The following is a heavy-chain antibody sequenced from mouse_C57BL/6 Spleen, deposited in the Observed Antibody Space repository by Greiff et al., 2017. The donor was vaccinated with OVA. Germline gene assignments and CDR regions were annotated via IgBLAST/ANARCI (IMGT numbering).Heavy chain of an antibody. CDR1: GYTFTSYW. D-gene: IGHD2-4*01. J-gene: IGHJ4*01. CDR3: ARGIYDYPYYYAMDY. CDR2: IDPSDSYT. V-gene: IGHV1-50*01. Sequence: QVQLQQPGAELVKPGASVKLSCKASGYTFTSYWMQWVKQRPGQGLEWIGEIDPSDSYTNYNQKFKGKATLTVDTSSSTAYMQLSSLTSEDSAVYYCARGIYDYPYYYAMDYWGQGTSVTVSS.